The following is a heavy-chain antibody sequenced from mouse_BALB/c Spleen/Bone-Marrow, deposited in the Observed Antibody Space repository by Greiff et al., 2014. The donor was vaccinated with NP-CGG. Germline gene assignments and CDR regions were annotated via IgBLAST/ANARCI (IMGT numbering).Heavy chain of an antibody. D-gene: IGHD1-1*01. J-gene: IGHJ4*01. CDR3: ASRGDYSYAMDY. Sequence: VQLQQSGAELVRPGSSVKISCKSSGYSFSNYWMNWMKQRPGQGLEWIGQFYPGDGDTNHNGKFKGKATLTADKSSSTAYMQLSSLTSEDSAVYFCASRGDYSYAMDYWGQGTSVTVSS. CDR1: GYSFSNYW. CDR2: FYPGDGDT. V-gene: IGHV1-80*01.